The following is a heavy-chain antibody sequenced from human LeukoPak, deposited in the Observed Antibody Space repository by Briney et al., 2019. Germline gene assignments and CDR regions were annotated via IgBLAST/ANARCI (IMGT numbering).Heavy chain of an antibody. D-gene: IGHD1-26*01. CDR3: ARGVGVTDEPYYFDY. CDR2: ISAYNGNT. Sequence: GASVKVSCKASGYTFTSYGISWVRQAPGQGLEWMGWISAYNGNTNYAQKLQGRVTMTTDTSTSTAYMELRSLRSDDTAVYYCARGVGVTDEPYYFDYWGQGTLVTVSS. V-gene: IGHV1-18*01. CDR1: GYTFTSYG. J-gene: IGHJ4*02.